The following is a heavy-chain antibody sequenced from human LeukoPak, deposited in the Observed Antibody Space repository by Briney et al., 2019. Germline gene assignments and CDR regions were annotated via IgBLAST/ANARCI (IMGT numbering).Heavy chain of an antibody. Sequence: SVKVSCKASGGTFSSYAISWVRQAPGQGLEWMGGIIPIFGTANYAQKFQGRVTITADESTSTAYMELSSLRSEDTAVYYCARDGGPSLPNSYYYYYYMDVWGKETTVTVSS. CDR2: IIPIFGTA. V-gene: IGHV1-69*01. D-gene: IGHD3-16*01. CDR3: ARDGGPSLPNSYYYYYYMDV. CDR1: GGTFSSYA. J-gene: IGHJ6*03.